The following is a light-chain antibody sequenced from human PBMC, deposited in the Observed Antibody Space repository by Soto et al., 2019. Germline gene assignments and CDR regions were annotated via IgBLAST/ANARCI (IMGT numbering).Light chain of an antibody. J-gene: IGKJ2*01. CDR2: DAS. V-gene: IGKV3-11*01. Sequence: EIVLTQSPATLSLSPGERATLSCRASQSVSSYLAWYQQKPGQAPRLLIYDASNRATGIPARFSGSGSGTDFTLTISSLEPEDFAVYYCQQRSNWPPDKHTFGQGTKLEI. CDR1: QSVSSY. CDR3: QQRSNWPPDKHT.